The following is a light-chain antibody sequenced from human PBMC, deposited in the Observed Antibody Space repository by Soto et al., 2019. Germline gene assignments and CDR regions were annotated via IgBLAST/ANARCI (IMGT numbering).Light chain of an antibody. CDR1: QSVSGSY. Sequence: IVLTQSPGTLSLSPGERATLSCRASQSVSGSYLAWYQQKPGQAPRLLIYGASSRATAIPDRFSGSGSGTDFTLTISRLEPEDFAVYYCHQYGSSPQTFGQGTKVDIK. J-gene: IGKJ1*01. CDR3: HQYGSSPQT. V-gene: IGKV3-20*01. CDR2: GAS.